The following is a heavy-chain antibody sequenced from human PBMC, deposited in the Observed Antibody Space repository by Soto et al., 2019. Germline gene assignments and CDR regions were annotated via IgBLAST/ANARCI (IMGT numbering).Heavy chain of an antibody. Sequence: EVQLVESGGGLVQPGGSLKLSCAASGFTFSDSTVHWVRQASGEGLEWVGRIRSKADSYATAYAASVKGRFTISRDDSQNTAYLQMSSLKNEDTAVYYCTGRQLENWGQGTLVTVSS. D-gene: IGHD6-13*01. CDR1: GFTFSDST. V-gene: IGHV3-73*01. J-gene: IGHJ4*02. CDR3: TGRQLEN. CDR2: IRSKADSYAT.